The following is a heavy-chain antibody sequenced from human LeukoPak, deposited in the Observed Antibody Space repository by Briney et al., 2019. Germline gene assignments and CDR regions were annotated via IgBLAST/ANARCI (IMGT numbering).Heavy chain of an antibody. CDR3: ARRGYGGNGGYFDY. J-gene: IGHJ4*02. D-gene: IGHD4-23*01. Sequence: SETLSLTCTVSGGSISSSSYYWGWIRQPPGKGLEWIGSIYYSGSTYYNPSLKSRVTISVDTSKNQFSLKLSSVTAADTAVYYCARRGYGGNGGYFDYWGQGTLVTVSS. V-gene: IGHV4-39*01. CDR2: IYYSGST. CDR1: GGSISSSSYY.